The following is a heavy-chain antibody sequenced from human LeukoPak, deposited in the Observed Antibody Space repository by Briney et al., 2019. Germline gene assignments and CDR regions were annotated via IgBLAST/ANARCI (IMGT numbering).Heavy chain of an antibody. Sequence: GGSLRLSCAASGFTFSSYWMHWVRQAPGKGLVWVSRINSDSSITSYADSVKGRFTTSRDNAKNTLYLQMNSLRAEDTAVYYCAKDSGFMFDPWGQGTLVTVSS. V-gene: IGHV3-74*01. D-gene: IGHD3-10*01. J-gene: IGHJ5*02. CDR3: AKDSGFMFDP. CDR1: GFTFSSYW. CDR2: INSDSSIT.